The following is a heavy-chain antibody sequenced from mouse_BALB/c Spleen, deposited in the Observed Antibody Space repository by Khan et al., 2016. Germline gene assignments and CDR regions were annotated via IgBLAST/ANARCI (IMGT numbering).Heavy chain of an antibody. CDR3: AREGTRYAMDY. Sequence: EVELVESGGGLVQPGGSRKLSCAASGFTFSDYGMAWVRQAPGKGPEWVAFISNLAYSIYYADTVTGRFTISREHAKNTLYLEMSSLRSEDTAMYYCAREGTRYAMDYWGQGTSVTVSS. D-gene: IGHD3-3*01. CDR2: ISNLAYSI. J-gene: IGHJ4*01. V-gene: IGHV5-15*02. CDR1: GFTFSDYG.